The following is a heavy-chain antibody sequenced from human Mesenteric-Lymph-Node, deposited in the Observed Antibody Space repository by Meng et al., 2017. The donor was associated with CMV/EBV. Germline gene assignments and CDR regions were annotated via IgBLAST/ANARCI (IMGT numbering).Heavy chain of an antibody. D-gene: IGHD3-22*01. Sequence: GESLKISCAASGFTFSSYGMHWGRQAPGKGLEWVAYIRYDGGNIYYTDSVKGRFTISRDNSNNTLYLQVNSLRVDDTAVYYCATRKGGGYYDSSGYYFDYWGQGTLVTVSS. CDR2: IRYDGGNI. V-gene: IGHV3-30*02. CDR3: ATRKGGGYYDSSGYYFDY. J-gene: IGHJ4*02. CDR1: GFTFSSYG.